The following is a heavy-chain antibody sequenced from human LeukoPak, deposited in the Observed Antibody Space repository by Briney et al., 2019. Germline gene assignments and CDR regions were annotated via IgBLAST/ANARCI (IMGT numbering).Heavy chain of an antibody. V-gene: IGHV3-23*01. CDR3: AKFYDISTGYFDC. Sequence: PGGSLRLSCAASGFTFSSYVMNWVRHAPGKGLEWVSVISGGGGSTYYADCVKGRFTISRDNSKNTLYLQMNSLRAEDTAVYYCAKFYDISTGYFDCWGQGTLVTVSS. D-gene: IGHD3-9*01. J-gene: IGHJ4*02. CDR1: GFTFSSYV. CDR2: ISGGGGST.